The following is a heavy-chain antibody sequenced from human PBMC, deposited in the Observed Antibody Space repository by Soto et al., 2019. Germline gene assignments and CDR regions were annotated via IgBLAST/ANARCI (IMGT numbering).Heavy chain of an antibody. D-gene: IGHD5-12*01. V-gene: IGHV5-51*01. CDR1: GYSFTSYW. Sequence: PGESLKISCKGSGYSFTSYWIGWVRQMPGKGLEWMGIIYPGDSDTRYSLSFQGQVTISADKPISTAYLQWSSLKASDTAMYYCASLARSGYWPDAFDIWGQGTMVTVSS. CDR2: IYPGDSDT. J-gene: IGHJ3*02. CDR3: ASLARSGYWPDAFDI.